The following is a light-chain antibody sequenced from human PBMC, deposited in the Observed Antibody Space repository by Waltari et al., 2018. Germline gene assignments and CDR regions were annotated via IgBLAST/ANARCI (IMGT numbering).Light chain of an antibody. CDR2: HVS. J-gene: IGLJ3*02. CDR3: SSFTNRGTWV. Sequence: SALPQPASVSGSPGQSITFPCTGASSDIGFHNYVSWYQQHPGKAPKLMIFHVSSRTSGVSNRFSCSKSANTASLTISGLQTEDEAVYYCSSFTNRGTWVFGGGTRLTVL. V-gene: IGLV2-14*03. CDR1: SSDIGFHNY.